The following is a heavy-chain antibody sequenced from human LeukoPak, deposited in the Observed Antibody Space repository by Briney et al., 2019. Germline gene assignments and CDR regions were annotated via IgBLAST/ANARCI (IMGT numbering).Heavy chain of an antibody. CDR2: IYYSRSN. Sequence: SETLSLPCTVSGGPISSSSYYWCWIRQPPGKGLAWIGSIYYSRSNYNNPSLQSPASISVDTSKNQFSLKLSSVTAADTAVYYWAENMYSSSSWGQGTLVTVSS. J-gene: IGHJ4*02. CDR3: AENMYSSSS. V-gene: IGHV4-39*07. D-gene: IGHD6-6*01. CDR1: GGPISSSSYY.